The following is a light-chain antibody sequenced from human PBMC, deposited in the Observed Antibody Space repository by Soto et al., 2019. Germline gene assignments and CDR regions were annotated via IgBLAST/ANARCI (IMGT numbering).Light chain of an antibody. J-gene: IGKJ1*01. CDR1: QSVNSY. CDR2: NAA. CDR3: QQYGSSGT. V-gene: IGKV3-20*01. Sequence: EIVMTQSPATLSLSPGERATLSCRASQSVNSYLAWYQQKPGQAPRLLIYNAATRATGIPARFSGSGSGTDFTLTISRLEPEDFAVYYCQQYGSSGTFGQGTKV.